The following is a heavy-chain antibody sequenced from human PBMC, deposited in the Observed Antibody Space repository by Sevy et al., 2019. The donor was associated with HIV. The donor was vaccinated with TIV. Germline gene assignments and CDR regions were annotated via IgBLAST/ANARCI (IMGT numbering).Heavy chain of an antibody. CDR2: ISWSSGSI. CDR3: AKDMGYGSGSYYNVPFLDY. D-gene: IGHD3-10*01. Sequence: GGSLRLSCAASGFTFDDYAMHWVRQAPGKGLEWVSGISWSSGSIEYADSVKGRFTISRDNAKNSLYLQMNSLRAEDTALYYCAKDMGYGSGSYYNVPFLDYWGQGTLVTVSS. V-gene: IGHV3-9*01. J-gene: IGHJ4*02. CDR1: GFTFDDYA.